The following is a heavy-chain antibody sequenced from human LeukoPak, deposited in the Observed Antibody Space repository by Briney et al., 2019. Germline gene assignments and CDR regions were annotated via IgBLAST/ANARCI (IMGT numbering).Heavy chain of an antibody. Sequence: SETLSLTCTVSGGSISTGGYYWSWIRQHPGKGLEWIGNIYYSGSTYYSPFLKSRVTMSVDTSKNQFSLTLISVTAADTAVYYCARDQEGFDYWGQGTLVTVSS. V-gene: IGHV4-31*03. CDR1: GGSISTGGYY. CDR3: ARDQEGFDY. CDR2: IYYSGST. J-gene: IGHJ4*02.